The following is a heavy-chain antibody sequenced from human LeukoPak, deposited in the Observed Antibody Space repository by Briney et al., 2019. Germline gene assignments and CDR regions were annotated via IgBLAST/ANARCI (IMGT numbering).Heavy chain of an antibody. CDR2: IIPIFGTA. D-gene: IGHD1-26*01. V-gene: IGHV1-69*13. J-gene: IGHJ4*02. Sequence: SVKVSCKASGGTFSSYAISWVRQAPGQGLEWMGGIIPIFGTANYAQKFQGRVTITADESTSTAYMELSSLRSEDTAVYYCARQMTPHGNFDYWGQGTLVTVSS. CDR3: ARQMTPHGNFDY. CDR1: GGTFSSYA.